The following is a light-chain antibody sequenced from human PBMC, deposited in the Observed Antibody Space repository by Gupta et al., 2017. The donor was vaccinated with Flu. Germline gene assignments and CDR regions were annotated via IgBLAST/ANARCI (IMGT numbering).Light chain of an antibody. CDR3: SSYTSTSTFYV. V-gene: IGLV2-14*01. CDR2: DVS. J-gene: IGLJ1*01. CDR1: SSDVGRSNS. Sequence: QSALTQPASVSGSPGQSITISCTGTSSDVGRSNSVSWYQQHPGKAPKLIIYDVSSRPSGSSSRFSGSKSGNTASLTISGLEAEDETDYYCSSYTSTSTFYVFGTGTKVTVL.